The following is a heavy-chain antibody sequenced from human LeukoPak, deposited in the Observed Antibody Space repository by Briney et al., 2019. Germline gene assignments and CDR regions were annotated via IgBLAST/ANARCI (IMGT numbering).Heavy chain of an antibody. CDR3: ATETSITIFGVVMYYFDY. CDR2: VDPEDGET. D-gene: IGHD3-3*01. CDR1: GYTFTDYY. V-gene: IGHV1-69-2*01. Sequence: ASVKISCKVSGYTFTDYYMHWVQQAPRKGLEWMGLVDPEDGETIYAEKFQGRVTITADTSTDTAYMELSSLRSEDTAVYYCATETSITIFGVVMYYFDYWGQGTLVTVSS. J-gene: IGHJ4*02.